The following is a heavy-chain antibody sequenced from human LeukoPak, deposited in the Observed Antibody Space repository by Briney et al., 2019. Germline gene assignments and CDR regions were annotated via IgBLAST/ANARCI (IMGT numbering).Heavy chain of an antibody. CDR3: VRDLGYCSGGSCYPFDY. J-gene: IGHJ4*02. D-gene: IGHD2-15*01. CDR2: INAYNGNT. Sequence: ASVKVSCKASGYTFTSYGISWVRQAPGQGLEWMGWINAYNGNTNYAQKLQGRVTMTTDTSTSTAYMELRSLRSDDTAVYYCVRDLGYCSGGSCYPFDYWGQGTLVTVSS. CDR1: GYTFTSYG. V-gene: IGHV1-18*01.